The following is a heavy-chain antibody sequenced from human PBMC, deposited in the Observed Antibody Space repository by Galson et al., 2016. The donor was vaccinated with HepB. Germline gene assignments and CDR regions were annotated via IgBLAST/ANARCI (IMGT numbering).Heavy chain of an antibody. CDR1: GASISNSNYY. V-gene: IGHV4-39*07. CDR3: AMGRAAGS. D-gene: IGHD6-13*01. Sequence: ETLSLTCTVSGASISNSNYYWAWIRQPPGGGLEWIASIYYGGTTYYNPSLKSRVSISADTSKDQFSLKLNSVTAADTAVYYCAMGRAAGSWGQGTLVTVSS. CDR2: IYYGGTT. J-gene: IGHJ4*02.